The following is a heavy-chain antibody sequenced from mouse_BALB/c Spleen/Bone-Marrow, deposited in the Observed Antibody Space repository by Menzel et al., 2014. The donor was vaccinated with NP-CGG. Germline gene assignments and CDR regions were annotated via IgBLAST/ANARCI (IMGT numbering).Heavy chain of an antibody. J-gene: IGHJ3*01. D-gene: IGHD1-1*01. CDR2: INPYNDGT. Sequence: VQLQQSGPELVKPGASVKMSCEASGYTFTSYVMHWVRQKPGQGLEWIGYINPYNDGTKYNEKFKGKATLTSDKSSSTAYMELSSLTSEDSAVYYCARTYYYGSNLFAYWGQGTLVTVSA. CDR1: GYTFTSYV. V-gene: IGHV1-14*01. CDR3: ARTYYYGSNLFAY.